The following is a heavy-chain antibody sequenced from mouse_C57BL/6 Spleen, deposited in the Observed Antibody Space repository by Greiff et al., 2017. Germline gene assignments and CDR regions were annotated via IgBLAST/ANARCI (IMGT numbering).Heavy chain of an antibody. Sequence: VQLQESGAELVRPGTSVKVSCKASGYAFTNYLIEWVKQRPGQGLEWIGVINPGSGGTNYNEKFKGKATLTADKSSSTAYMQLSSLTSEDSAVYFCARSDYDYDGGGYAMDYWGQGTSVTVSS. CDR3: ARSDYDYDGGGYAMDY. V-gene: IGHV1-54*01. J-gene: IGHJ4*01. D-gene: IGHD2-4*01. CDR2: INPGSGGT. CDR1: GYAFTNYL.